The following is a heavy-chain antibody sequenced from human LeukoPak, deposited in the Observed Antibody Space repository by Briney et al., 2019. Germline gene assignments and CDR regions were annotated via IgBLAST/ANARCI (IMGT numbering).Heavy chain of an antibody. D-gene: IGHD2-15*01. Sequence: PGGSLRLPRAASGFTVSRKYMPWVRQAPGKGLEGVSVIYSDGSTYYADSVKGRFTISRDNSKNPLHLQMSSLRADDTAVYNCAKQGCSGGSCYFDYWGQGALVAVSS. V-gene: IGHV3-53*01. CDR1: GFTVSRKY. J-gene: IGHJ4*02. CDR2: IYSDGST. CDR3: AKQGCSGGSCYFDY.